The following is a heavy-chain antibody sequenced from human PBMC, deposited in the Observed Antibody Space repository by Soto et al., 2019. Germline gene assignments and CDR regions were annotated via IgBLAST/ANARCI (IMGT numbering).Heavy chain of an antibody. V-gene: IGHV3-30*18. CDR3: AKDMGADY. D-gene: IGHD3-16*01. Sequence: QVQLVESGGGVVQPGRSLRLSCVASGFRFSGYGMYWVRQAPGKGLAWVARITLDGSNQFYGDSVKGRFTISRDDSKNTLYLQMNSLRSEDTALYYCAKDMGADYWGHGTPVIVSS. J-gene: IGHJ4*01. CDR2: ITLDGSNQ. CDR1: GFRFSGYG.